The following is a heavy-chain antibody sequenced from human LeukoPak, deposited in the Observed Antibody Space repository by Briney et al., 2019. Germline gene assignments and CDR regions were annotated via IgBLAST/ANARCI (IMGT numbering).Heavy chain of an antibody. D-gene: IGHD4-11*01. CDR3: ASSDYNRLLLHS. J-gene: IGHJ4*02. CDR1: GFTFSTFA. Sequence: GGSLRLSCAASGFTFSTFAMHWVRQAPGKGLQYVSGISTYGDHTYYANSVKGRFTVSRDNSNNTLWLQLGSLITEDTAVYYCASSDYNRLLLHSWGQGTLVTVSS. CDR2: ISTYGDHT. V-gene: IGHV3-64*01.